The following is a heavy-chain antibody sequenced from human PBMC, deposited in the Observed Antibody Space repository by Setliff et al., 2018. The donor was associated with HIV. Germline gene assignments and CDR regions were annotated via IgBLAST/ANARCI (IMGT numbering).Heavy chain of an antibody. CDR3: ARDGAYYYDSSGHYRYYFDY. CDR2: IYYSGST. J-gene: IGHJ4*02. CDR1: GGSISSSSYY. Sequence: PSETLSLTCSVSGGSISSSSYYWGWIRQPPGKGLEWIGSIYYSGSTYYNPSLKSRVTISVDTAKNRFSLKLSSVTAADTAVYYCARDGAYYYDSSGHYRYYFDYWGQGTLVTVS. V-gene: IGHV4-39*07. D-gene: IGHD3-22*01.